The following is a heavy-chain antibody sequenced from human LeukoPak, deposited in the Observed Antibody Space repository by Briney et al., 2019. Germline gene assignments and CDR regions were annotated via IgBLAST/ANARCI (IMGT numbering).Heavy chain of an antibody. V-gene: IGHV4-4*07. CDR3: ARGRSV. CDR1: GGSIRSYY. J-gene: IGHJ4*02. Sequence: PSETLSPTCTVSGGSIRSYYWSWMRQPAGKGLEWIGRIYTSGSTNYNPSLKSRVTISVDTSKNQFSLKLSSVTAADTAVYYCARGRSVWGQGTLVTVSS. CDR2: IYTSGST.